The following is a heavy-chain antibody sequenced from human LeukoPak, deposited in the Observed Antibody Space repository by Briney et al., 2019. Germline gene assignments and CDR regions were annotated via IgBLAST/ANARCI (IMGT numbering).Heavy chain of an antibody. D-gene: IGHD1-26*01. Sequence: PGGSLRLSCAASGFTFGSSYMSWVRQTPGKGLEWVSLTYTGGTTNYADSVKGRFFISRDNSKNSLYLQMNSLTAEDTAVYYCARVVGTYYRYFDSWGQGTLVTVSS. CDR3: ARVVGTYYRYFDS. CDR2: TYTGGTT. CDR1: GFTFGSSY. J-gene: IGHJ4*02. V-gene: IGHV3-53*01.